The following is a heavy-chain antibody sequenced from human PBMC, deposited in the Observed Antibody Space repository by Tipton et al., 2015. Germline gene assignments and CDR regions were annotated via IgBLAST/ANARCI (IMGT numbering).Heavy chain of an antibody. J-gene: IGHJ2*01. D-gene: IGHD3-22*01. CDR1: GVSVNSYY. V-gene: IGHV4-59*02. Sequence: GLVKPSETLSLTCTVSGVSVNSYYWGWIRQPPGKGLEYIGYIHYSGNSNYNPSLKSRISMSVDTSKNQISLKMTSVTAADTAVYYCARDAGRYYDSSGLSWYFDLWGRGTLVTVSS. CDR3: ARDAGRYYDSSGLSWYFDL. CDR2: IHYSGNS.